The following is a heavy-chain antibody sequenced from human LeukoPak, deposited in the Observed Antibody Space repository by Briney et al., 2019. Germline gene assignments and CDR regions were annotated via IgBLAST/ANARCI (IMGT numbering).Heavy chain of an antibody. CDR3: AKVTTLYYYYGMDV. J-gene: IGHJ6*02. V-gene: IGHV3-30*18. CDR1: GFTFSSYG. CDR2: ISYDGSNK. D-gene: IGHD4-11*01. Sequence: GRSLRLSCAASGFTFSSYGMHWVRQARGKGLEWVAVISYDGSNKYYADSVKGRFTISRDNSKNTLYLQMNSLRAEDTAVYYCAKVTTLYYYYGMDVWGQGTTVTVSS.